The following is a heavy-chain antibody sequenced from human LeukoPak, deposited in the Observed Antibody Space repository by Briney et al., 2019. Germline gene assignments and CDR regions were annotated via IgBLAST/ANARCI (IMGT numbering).Heavy chain of an antibody. Sequence: ASVKVSCKASGYTFTGYYMHWVRQAPGQGLEWMGWINPNSGGTNYAQKFQGRVTMTRDTSISTAYMELSRLRSDDKAVYYCAKPGYSGYDYHFDYWGQGTLVTVSS. CDR2: INPNSGGT. V-gene: IGHV1-2*02. J-gene: IGHJ4*02. CDR1: GYTFTGYY. D-gene: IGHD5-12*01. CDR3: AKPGYSGYDYHFDY.